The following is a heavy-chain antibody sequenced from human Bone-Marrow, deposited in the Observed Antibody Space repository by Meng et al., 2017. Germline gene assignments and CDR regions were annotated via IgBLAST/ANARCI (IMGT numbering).Heavy chain of an antibody. CDR3: ARAGGVAVAGIFLGFDP. J-gene: IGHJ5*02. D-gene: IGHD6-19*01. V-gene: IGHV4-34*01. CDR2: INHSGST. CDR1: GGSFRGYY. Sequence: QWRLQQWGPGLLEPSEPLSLPCAFYGGSFRGYYWSWIRQPPGKGLEWIGEINHSGSTNYNPSLKSRVTISVDTSKNQFSLKLSSVTAADTAVYYCARAGGVAVAGIFLGFDPWGQGTLVTVSS.